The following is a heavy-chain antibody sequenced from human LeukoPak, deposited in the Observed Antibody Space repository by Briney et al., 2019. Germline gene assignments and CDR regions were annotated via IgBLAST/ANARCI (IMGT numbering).Heavy chain of an antibody. Sequence: GGSLRLSCAASGFTFSSYWMHWVRQAPGKGLVWVSRINTDGSSTSYADSVKGRFTISRDNAKNTLYLQMNSLRAEDTAVYYCAKDAVRGSGRINWFDSWGQGTLVTVSS. J-gene: IGHJ5*01. CDR1: GFTFSSYW. CDR2: INTDGSST. CDR3: AKDAVRGSGRINWFDS. D-gene: IGHD3-10*01. V-gene: IGHV3-74*01.